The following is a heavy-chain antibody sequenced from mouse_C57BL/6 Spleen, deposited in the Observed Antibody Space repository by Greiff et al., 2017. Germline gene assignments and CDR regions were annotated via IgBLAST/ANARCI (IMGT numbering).Heavy chain of an antibody. J-gene: IGHJ4*01. CDR3: AKTAAYYSNPTYAMDY. CDR1: GFSLTSYG. Sequence: VQLKQSGPGLVQPSQSLSITCTVSGFSLTSYGVHWVRQSPGKGLEWLGVIWRGGSTDYNAAFMSRLSITKDNSKSQVFFKMNSLQADDTAIYYCAKTAAYYSNPTYAMDYWGQGTSVTVSS. CDR2: IWRGGST. D-gene: IGHD2-5*01. V-gene: IGHV2-5*01.